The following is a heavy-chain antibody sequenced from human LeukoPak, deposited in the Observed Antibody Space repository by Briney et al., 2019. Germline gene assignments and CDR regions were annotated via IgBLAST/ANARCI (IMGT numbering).Heavy chain of an antibody. CDR3: AKGSIQDFWSGYLDY. CDR2: ISGSGGST. J-gene: IGHJ4*02. Sequence: SGGSLRLSCAASGFTFSSYALSWVHQAPGKGLEWVSAISGSGGSTYYADSVKGRFTISRDNSKNTLYLQMNSLRAEDTALYYCAKGSIQDFWSGYLDYWGQGTLVTVSS. CDR1: GFTFSSYA. V-gene: IGHV3-23*01. D-gene: IGHD3-3*01.